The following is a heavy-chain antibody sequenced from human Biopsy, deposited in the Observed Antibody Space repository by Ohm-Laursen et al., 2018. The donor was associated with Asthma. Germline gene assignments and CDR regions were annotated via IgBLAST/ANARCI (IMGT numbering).Heavy chain of an antibody. CDR3: ARDVMEWYLPAFDF. D-gene: IGHD3-3*01. Sequence: SLRLSCTASGFVFSRCGMHWVRQGPGKGLEWVAVGGSYYDGGLKYYADSVNGRFTVSRDDSKNTLYLQMNSLRPDDTAVYYCARDVMEWYLPAFDFWGQGTLVTVSS. J-gene: IGHJ4*02. CDR2: GGSYYDGGLK. V-gene: IGHV3-30*03. CDR1: GFVFSRCG.